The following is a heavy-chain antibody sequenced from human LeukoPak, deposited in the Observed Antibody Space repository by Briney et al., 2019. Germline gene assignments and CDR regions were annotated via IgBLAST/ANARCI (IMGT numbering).Heavy chain of an antibody. Sequence: GASVKVSCKASGYTFTSYYMHWVRQAPGQGLEWMGIINPSGGSTSYAQKFQGRVTMTRDTSTSTVYMELSSLRSEDTAVYYSARDPVLYDSSGYHFDYWGQGTLVTVSS. CDR1: GYTFTSYY. CDR3: ARDPVLYDSSGYHFDY. V-gene: IGHV1-46*01. CDR2: INPSGGST. D-gene: IGHD3-22*01. J-gene: IGHJ4*02.